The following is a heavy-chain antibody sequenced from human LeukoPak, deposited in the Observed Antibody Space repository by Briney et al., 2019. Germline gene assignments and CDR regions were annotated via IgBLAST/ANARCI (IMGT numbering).Heavy chain of an antibody. CDR2: ISWNSASI. J-gene: IGHJ4*02. D-gene: IGHD4-17*01. Sequence: GGSLRLSCAASGFTFSSYSMNWVRQAPGKGLEWVSSISWNSASIGYADSVKGRFTISRDNAKYSLSLQMNSLRAEDTALYYCAKGHMTTVTTVDYWGQGTLVTVSS. CDR1: GFTFSSYS. V-gene: IGHV3-9*01. CDR3: AKGHMTTVTTVDY.